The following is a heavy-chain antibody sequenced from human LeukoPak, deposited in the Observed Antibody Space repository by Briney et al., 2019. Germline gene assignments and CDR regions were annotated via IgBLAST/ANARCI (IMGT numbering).Heavy chain of an antibody. CDR1: GFTLSTYW. D-gene: IGHD2-21*01. V-gene: IGHV3-74*01. Sequence: GSLRLSWAASGFTLSTYWMHWVRQAPGKGLVWVSRINTDGGSTSYADSVKGRFTISRDNAKNSVDLQMNSLRVEDTAVYYCARSLWPEDYWGQGTLVTVSS. CDR2: INTDGGST. CDR3: ARSLWPEDY. J-gene: IGHJ4*02.